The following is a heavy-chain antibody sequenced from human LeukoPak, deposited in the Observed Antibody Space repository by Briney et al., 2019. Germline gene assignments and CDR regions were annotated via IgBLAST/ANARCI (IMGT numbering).Heavy chain of an antibody. CDR3: ARRAVANFDC. D-gene: IGHD6-19*01. CDR1: GYSFTNYW. Sequence: GDSLKISCKGSGYSFTNYWIGWVRRMPGKGLEWMGIIYPGDSDTRYSPSFQGQVTISADKSSSTAYLQWSSLKASDTAMYYCARRAVANFDCWGQGTLVTVSS. CDR2: IYPGDSDT. V-gene: IGHV5-51*01. J-gene: IGHJ4*02.